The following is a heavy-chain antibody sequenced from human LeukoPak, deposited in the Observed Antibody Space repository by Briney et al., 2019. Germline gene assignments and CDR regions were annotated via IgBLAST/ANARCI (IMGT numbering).Heavy chain of an antibody. CDR2: ISGSGGST. V-gene: IGHV3-23*01. CDR1: GFTFSNAW. Sequence: GGSLRLSCAASGFTFSNAWMSWVRQAPGKGLEWVSAISGSGGSTYYADSVKGRFTISRDNSKNTLYLQMNSLRAEDTAVYYCARVSVGSSDYYDSSGYYYGYPYDAFDIWGQGTMVTVSS. D-gene: IGHD3-22*01. J-gene: IGHJ3*02. CDR3: ARVSVGSSDYYDSSGYYYGYPYDAFDI.